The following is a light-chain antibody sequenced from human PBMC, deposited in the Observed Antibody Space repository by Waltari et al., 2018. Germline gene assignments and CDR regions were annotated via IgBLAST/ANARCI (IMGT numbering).Light chain of an antibody. Sequence: DIVMTQSPLSLPVTPGEPASISCRSSQSLLQSNGYNSLDWYLQKPGQSPQLLIHLGSNRAPEVPDRFSGTGSGTDFTLKISRVEAEDVGIYYCMQALQTPATFGQGTRLEIK. J-gene: IGKJ5*01. CDR1: QSLLQSNGYNS. V-gene: IGKV2-28*01. CDR3: MQALQTPAT. CDR2: LGS.